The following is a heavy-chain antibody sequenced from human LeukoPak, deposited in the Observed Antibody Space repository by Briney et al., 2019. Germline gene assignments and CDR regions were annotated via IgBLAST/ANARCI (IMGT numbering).Heavy chain of an antibody. D-gene: IGHD2-8*01. V-gene: IGHV3-9*01. CDR3: AKDHNGPLTSFDY. J-gene: IGHJ4*02. CDR2: ISWNSGSI. CDR1: GFTFDDYA. Sequence: SLRLSCAASGFTFDDYAMHWVRQAPGKGLEWVSGISWNSGSIGYADSVKGRFTISRDNAKNSLYLQMNSLRAEDTALYYCAKDHNGPLTSFDYWGQGTLVTVSS.